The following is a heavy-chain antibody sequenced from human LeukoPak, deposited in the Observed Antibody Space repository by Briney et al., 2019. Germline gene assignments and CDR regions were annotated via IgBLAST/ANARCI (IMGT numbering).Heavy chain of an antibody. V-gene: IGHV3-9*01. CDR3: AKDSDSSSWYYFDY. Sequence: PGGSLRLSCAAPGFTFDDYAMHWVGQATGKGLEGVSGISWNSGSIGYADSVKGRFTISRDNAKNSLYLQMNSLRAEDTALHYCAKDSDSSSWYYFDYWGQGTLVTVSS. D-gene: IGHD6-13*01. CDR1: GFTFDDYA. J-gene: IGHJ4*02. CDR2: ISWNSGSI.